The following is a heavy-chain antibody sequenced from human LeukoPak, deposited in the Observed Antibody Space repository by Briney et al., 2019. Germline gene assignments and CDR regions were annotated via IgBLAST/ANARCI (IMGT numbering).Heavy chain of an antibody. V-gene: IGHV4-59*08. J-gene: IGHJ4*02. D-gene: IGHD2/OR15-2a*01. Sequence: KPSETLSLTCTVSGGSISGYYWSWIRRPPGKGLEWIAYISDIGSINYNPSLKSRVTISLDTSKNQFSLKLSSVTAADTAVYYCAGHHPRNTVDFWGQGTLVAVSS. CDR2: ISDIGSI. CDR1: GGSISGYY. CDR3: AGHHPRNTVDF.